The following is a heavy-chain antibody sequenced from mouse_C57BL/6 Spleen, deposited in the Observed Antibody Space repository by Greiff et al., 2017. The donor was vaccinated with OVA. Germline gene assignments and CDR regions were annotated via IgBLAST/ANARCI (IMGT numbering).Heavy chain of an antibody. CDR2: IYPGDGDT. CDR3: ARSGGDSSGNVY. CDR1: GYAFSSSW. J-gene: IGHJ2*01. Sequence: QVQLQQSGPELVKPGASVKISCKASGYAFSSSWMNWVKQRPGKGLEWIGRIYPGDGDTTYNGKFKGKATLTADTSSSTAYMQLSSLTSEDSAVYFCARSGGDSSGNVYWGQGTTLTVSS. V-gene: IGHV1-82*01. D-gene: IGHD3-2*02.